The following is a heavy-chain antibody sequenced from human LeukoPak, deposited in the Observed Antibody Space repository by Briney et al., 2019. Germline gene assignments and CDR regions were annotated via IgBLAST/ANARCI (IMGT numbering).Heavy chain of an antibody. CDR3: ARDYYDSSGYYYVFAY. CDR2: IIPILGIA. Sequence: ASVKVSCKASGGTFSSYAISWVRQAPGQGLEWMGRIIPILGIANYAQKFQGRVTITADKSTSTAYMELSSLRSDDTAVYYCARDYYDSSGYYYVFAYWGQGTLVTVSS. V-gene: IGHV1-69*04. J-gene: IGHJ4*02. D-gene: IGHD3-22*01. CDR1: GGTFSSYA.